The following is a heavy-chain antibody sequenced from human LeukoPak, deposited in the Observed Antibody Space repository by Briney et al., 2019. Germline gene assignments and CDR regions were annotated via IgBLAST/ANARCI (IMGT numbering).Heavy chain of an antibody. CDR2: IIPIFGTA. CDR1: GYTFTSYG. Sequence: SVKVSCKASGYTFTSYGISWVRQAPGQGLEWMGGIIPIFGTANYAQKFQGRVTITTDESTSTAYMELSSLRSEDTAVYYCARSDLRPGGYSSPEYFQYWGQGTLVTVSS. CDR3: ARSDLRPGGYSSPEYFQY. V-gene: IGHV1-69*05. D-gene: IGHD6-13*01. J-gene: IGHJ1*01.